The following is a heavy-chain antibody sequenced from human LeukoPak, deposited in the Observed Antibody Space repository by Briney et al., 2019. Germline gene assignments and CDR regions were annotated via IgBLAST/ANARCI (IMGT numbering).Heavy chain of an antibody. CDR3: ARDWGSSSAADYFDY. D-gene: IGHD6-6*01. CDR2: IIPIFGTA. Sequence: SVKVSCKASGGTFSSYAISWVRQAPGQGLEWMGGIIPIFGTANYAQKFQGRVTITADESTSTAYMELSSLRSEDTAVYYCARDWGSSSAADYFDYWGQGTLVTVSS. CDR1: GGTFSSYA. J-gene: IGHJ4*02. V-gene: IGHV1-69*13.